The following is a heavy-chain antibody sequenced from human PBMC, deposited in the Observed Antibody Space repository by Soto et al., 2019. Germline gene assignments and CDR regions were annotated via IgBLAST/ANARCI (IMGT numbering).Heavy chain of an antibody. J-gene: IGHJ4*02. Sequence: QVHLVESGGGVVQPGRSLRLSCEVSGLTFSNYGMHWVRQAPGKGLEWVAVISNEGRDERYADAVKGRFTISRDNSKNTLYLQMSSQRAEDTAVYYCAKGCGTGSSCYILDYWGQGTLVTVSS. CDR1: GLTFSNYG. D-gene: IGHD2-15*01. CDR3: AKGCGTGSSCYILDY. V-gene: IGHV3-30*18. CDR2: ISNEGRDE.